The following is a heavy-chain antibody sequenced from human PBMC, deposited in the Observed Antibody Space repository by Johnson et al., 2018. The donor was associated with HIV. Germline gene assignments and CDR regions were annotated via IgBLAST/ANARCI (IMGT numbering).Heavy chain of an antibody. Sequence: VRLVETGGGVVQPGRSLRLSCAASGFTFSDHYMSWVRQAPGKGLEWVSVIYSGGSTYYADSVKGRFTISRDNSKNTLYLQMNSLRAEDTAVYYCARGHYYDTGHDAFDIWGQGTMVTVSS. V-gene: IGHV3-66*01. CDR2: IYSGGST. CDR1: GFTFSDHY. D-gene: IGHD3-22*01. CDR3: ARGHYYDTGHDAFDI. J-gene: IGHJ3*02.